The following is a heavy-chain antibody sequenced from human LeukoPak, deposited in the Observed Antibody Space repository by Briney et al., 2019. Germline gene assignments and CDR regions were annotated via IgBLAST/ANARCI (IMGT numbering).Heavy chain of an antibody. V-gene: IGHV3-7*01. Sequence: PGGSLRLSCVVSGFTFNRCWMNWVRQAPGKGLEWVAHINPDGRDTYYVDSVKGRFTISRDNAENSLYLQMNSLRAEDTAVYYCARDSVYYCSGGSCFMPFDYWGQGTLVTVSS. CDR1: GFTFNRCW. CDR2: INPDGRDT. J-gene: IGHJ4*02. CDR3: ARDSVYYCSGGSCFMPFDY. D-gene: IGHD2-15*01.